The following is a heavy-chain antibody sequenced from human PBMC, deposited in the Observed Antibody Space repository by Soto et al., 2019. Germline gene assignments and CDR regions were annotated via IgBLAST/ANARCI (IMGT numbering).Heavy chain of an antibody. CDR1: GYTFTSYD. CDR2: MNPNSGNT. D-gene: IGHD5-12*01. Sequence: GASVKVSCKASGYTFTSYDINWVRQATGQGLEWMGWMNPNSGNTGYAQKFQGRVAMTRNTSISTAYMELSSLRSEDTAVYYCARDLPDGSWFDPWGQGTLVTVSS. V-gene: IGHV1-8*01. CDR3: ARDLPDGSWFDP. J-gene: IGHJ5*02.